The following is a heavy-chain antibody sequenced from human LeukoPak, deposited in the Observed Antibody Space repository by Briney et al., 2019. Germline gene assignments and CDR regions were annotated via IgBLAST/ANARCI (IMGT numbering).Heavy chain of an antibody. V-gene: IGHV1-69*05. J-gene: IGHJ4*02. CDR1: GGTFSSYA. D-gene: IGHD3-3*01. Sequence: SVKVSCKASGGTFSSYAISWVRQTPGQGLEWMGGIIPIFGTANYAQKFQGRVTITTDESTSTAYMELSSLRSEDTAVYYCASTSSITIFGVADYWGQGTLVTVSS. CDR3: ASTSSITIFGVADY. CDR2: IIPIFGTA.